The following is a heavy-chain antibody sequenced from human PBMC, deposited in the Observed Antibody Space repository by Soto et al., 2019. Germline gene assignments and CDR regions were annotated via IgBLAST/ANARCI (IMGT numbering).Heavy chain of an antibody. CDR1: GYTFTSYG. J-gene: IGHJ4*02. V-gene: IGHV1-18*01. CDR3: ARYQGWLGFFDY. Sequence: QVQLVQSGSEVKKPGASVKVSCTASGYTFTSYGISWVRQAPGQGLEWVGWISAYNDNTYYAQKLQGRVTMTTDASTSTAYMELRGLRSDYTAVYYCARYQGWLGFFDYWGQGTLVTVSS. D-gene: IGHD6-19*01. CDR2: ISAYNDNT.